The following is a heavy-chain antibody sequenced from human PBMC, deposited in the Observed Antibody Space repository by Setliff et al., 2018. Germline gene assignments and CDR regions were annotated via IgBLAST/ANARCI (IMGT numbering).Heavy chain of an antibody. D-gene: IGHD6-13*01. V-gene: IGHV5-51*01. CDR2: IYPGDSDT. J-gene: IGHJ3*02. CDR3: ARRSSSSWSAFDI. Sequence: GESLKISCKGSGYSFTFYWIGWVRQMPGKGLEWMGIIYPGDSDTRYSPSFQGQVTISADKSISTAYLQWSSLKASDTAMYYRARRSSSSWSAFDIWGQGTMVTVSS. CDR1: GYSFTFYW.